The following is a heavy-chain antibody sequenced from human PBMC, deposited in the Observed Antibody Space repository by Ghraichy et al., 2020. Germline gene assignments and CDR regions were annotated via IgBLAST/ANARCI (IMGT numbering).Heavy chain of an antibody. Sequence: SETLSLTCTVSGGSISSSSYYWGWIRQPPGKGLEWIGSIYYSGSTYYNPSLKSRVTISVDTSKNQFSLKLSSVTAADTAVYYCARHLRGWGYGDSYYFDYWGQGTLVTVSS. CDR3: ARHLRGWGYGDSYYFDY. CDR1: GGSISSSSYY. J-gene: IGHJ4*02. CDR2: IYYSGST. V-gene: IGHV4-39*01. D-gene: IGHD4-17*01.